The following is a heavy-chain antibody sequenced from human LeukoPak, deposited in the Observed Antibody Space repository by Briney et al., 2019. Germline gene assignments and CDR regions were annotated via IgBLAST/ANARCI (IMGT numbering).Heavy chain of an antibody. Sequence: KPSETLSLTCGVYDGSFSSYYWSWIRQPPGKGLEWIGEINHSGSTNYNPSLKSRVTISVDTSKNQFSLKLSSVTAADTAVYYCARGGRGDGYNPYFDYWGQGTLVTVSS. CDR2: INHSGST. D-gene: IGHD5-24*01. CDR1: DGSFSSYY. CDR3: ARGGRGDGYNPYFDY. J-gene: IGHJ4*02. V-gene: IGHV4-34*01.